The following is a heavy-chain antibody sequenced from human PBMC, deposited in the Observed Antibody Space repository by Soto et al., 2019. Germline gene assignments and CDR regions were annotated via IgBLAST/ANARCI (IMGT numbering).Heavy chain of an antibody. Sequence: SETLSLTCAVYGGSFSGYYWSWIRQPPGKGLEWIGEINHSGSTNYNPSLKSRVTISVDTSKNQFSLKLSSVTAADTAVYYCARTYYDFWSVFSFDYWGQGTLVTVSS. CDR2: INHSGST. V-gene: IGHV4-34*01. CDR3: ARTYYDFWSVFSFDY. D-gene: IGHD3-3*01. CDR1: GGSFSGYY. J-gene: IGHJ4*02.